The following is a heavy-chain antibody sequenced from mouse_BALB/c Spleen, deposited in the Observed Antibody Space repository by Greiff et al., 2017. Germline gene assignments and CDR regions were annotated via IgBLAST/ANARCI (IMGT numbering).Heavy chain of an antibody. Sequence: DVKLVESGGGLVKPGGSLKLSCAASGFTFSSYTMSWVRQTPEKRLEWVATISSGSSYTYYPDSVKGRFTISRDNAKNTLYLQMSSLKSEDTAMYYCTRVEGYYAMDYWGQGTSVTVSS. V-gene: IGHV5-6-4*01. CDR1: GFTFSSYT. J-gene: IGHJ4*01. CDR2: ISSGSSYT. CDR3: TRVEGYYAMDY.